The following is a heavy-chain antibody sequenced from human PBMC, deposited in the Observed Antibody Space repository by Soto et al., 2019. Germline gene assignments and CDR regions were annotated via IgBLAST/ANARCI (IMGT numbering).Heavy chain of an antibody. CDR2: IFLSGNT. V-gene: IGHV4-59*01. Sequence: QVQLQESGPGLVKPSETLSLTCTVSGGSISSYYWSWIRQPPERGLEWIGYIFLSGNTDYNPSLNRRVTISLDTSKNQLSLRLSSVTAADTAVYYCARDRSYSTSRYAAFDTWGQGTMVTVSS. D-gene: IGHD6-6*01. CDR1: GGSISSYY. CDR3: ARDRSYSTSRYAAFDT. J-gene: IGHJ3*02.